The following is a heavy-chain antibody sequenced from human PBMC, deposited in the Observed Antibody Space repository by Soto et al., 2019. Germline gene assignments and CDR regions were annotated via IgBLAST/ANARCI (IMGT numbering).Heavy chain of an antibody. J-gene: IGHJ4*02. CDR1: GGSISSYY. V-gene: IGHV4-59*01. D-gene: IGHD3-9*01. CDR3: ARFSPLTGIPFDY. CDR2: IYYSGST. Sequence: PSETLSLTCTVSGGSISSYYWSWIRQPPEKGLEWIGYIYYSGSTNYNPSLKSRVTISVDTSKNQFSLKLSSVTAADTAVYYCARFSPLTGIPFDYWGQGTLVTVSS.